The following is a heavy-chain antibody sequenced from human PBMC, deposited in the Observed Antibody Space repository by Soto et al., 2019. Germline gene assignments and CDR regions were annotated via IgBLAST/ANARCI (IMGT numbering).Heavy chain of an antibody. CDR1: GGSVDNYH. V-gene: IGHV4-59*02. Sequence: PSQTLSLTCTVCGGSVDNYHWSWIRRPPGKGLEWVGYIHSSGYTNYNPSLRSRLTFSVDTSKNQLSLKVSPVTAADTAGYYCARLSHIFPVDTYFYHSMDIWGQGITVTVPS. CDR2: IHSSGYT. CDR3: ARLSHIFPVDTYFYHSMDI. J-gene: IGHJ6*02. D-gene: IGHD3-9*01.